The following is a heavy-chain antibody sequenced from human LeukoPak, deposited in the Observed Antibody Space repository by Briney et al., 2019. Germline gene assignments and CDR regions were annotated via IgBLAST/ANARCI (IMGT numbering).Heavy chain of an antibody. V-gene: IGHV1-8*01. CDR3: ARGRTRPQLWLLAY. D-gene: IGHD5-18*01. CDR2: MNPNSGNT. CDR1: GYTFTKYG. Sequence: ASVKVSCQASGYTFTKYGISWGRQATGQGLVWMGWMNPNSGNTGYAQKFQGRVTMTRNTSISTAYMELSSLRSEDTAVYYCARGRTRPQLWLLAYWGQGTLVTVSS. J-gene: IGHJ4*02.